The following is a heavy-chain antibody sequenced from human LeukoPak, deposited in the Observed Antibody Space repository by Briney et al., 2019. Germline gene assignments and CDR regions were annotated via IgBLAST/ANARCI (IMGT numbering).Heavy chain of an antibody. J-gene: IGHJ4*02. CDR3: ARLDRYSSGWGDY. D-gene: IGHD6-19*01. Sequence: PSETLSLTRSVSGGSISSSNYYWGWIRQPPGKGLEWIGSMYYSGSTYYNPSLKSRVTISVDTSKNQFSLKLSSVTAADTAVYYCARLDRYSSGWGDYWGQGTLVTVSS. V-gene: IGHV4-39*01. CDR2: MYYSGST. CDR1: GGSISSSNYY.